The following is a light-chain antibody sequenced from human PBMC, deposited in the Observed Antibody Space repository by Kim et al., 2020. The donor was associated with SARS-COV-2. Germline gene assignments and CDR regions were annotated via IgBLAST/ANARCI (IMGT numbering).Light chain of an antibody. Sequence: EIVLTQSPGTLSLSPGERATLSCRASQSVSSSYLAWYQQKPGQAPRLLIYGASSRATGIPDRFSGIGSGTDFTLTISRLEPEDFAVYYCQQYGSSPTFGQGTKVDIK. CDR1: QSVSSSY. CDR3: QQYGSSPT. CDR2: GAS. J-gene: IGKJ1*01. V-gene: IGKV3-20*01.